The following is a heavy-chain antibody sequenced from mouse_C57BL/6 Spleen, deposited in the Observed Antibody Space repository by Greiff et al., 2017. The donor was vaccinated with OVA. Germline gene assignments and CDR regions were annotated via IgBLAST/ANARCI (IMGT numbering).Heavy chain of an antibody. CDR1: GYTFTDYE. J-gene: IGHJ3*01. CDR2: IDPETGGT. V-gene: IGHV1-15*01. Sequence: QVQLQQSGAELVRPGASVTLSCKASGYTFTDYEMHWVKQTPVHGLEWIGAIDPETGGTAYNQKFKGKAILTADKSSSTAYMELRSLTSEDSAVYYCTFYDDDGWFAYWGQGTLVTVSA. CDR3: TFYDDDGWFAY. D-gene: IGHD2-4*01.